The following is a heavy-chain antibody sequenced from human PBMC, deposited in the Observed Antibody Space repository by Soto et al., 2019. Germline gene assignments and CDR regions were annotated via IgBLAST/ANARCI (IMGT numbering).Heavy chain of an antibody. V-gene: IGHV4-31*03. CDR1: GGSISGGGNY. D-gene: IGHD6-13*01. CDR3: ARAPNSWYVYFDD. J-gene: IGHJ4*02. CDR2: IYYSGST. Sequence: SETLSLTCTVSGGSISGGGNYWSWIRQHPGKGLEWIGYIYYSGSTYYNPSLKSRVTISVDTSKNQFSLKLSSVTAADTAVYFCARAPNSWYVYFDDWGQGTLVTVSS.